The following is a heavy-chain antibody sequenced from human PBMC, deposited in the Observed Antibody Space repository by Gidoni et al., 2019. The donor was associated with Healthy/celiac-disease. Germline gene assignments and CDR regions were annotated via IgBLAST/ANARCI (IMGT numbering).Heavy chain of an antibody. V-gene: IGHV3-30-3*01. Sequence: QGKLVEAGGGGVQPGRAMRLTWAAAGVNFSSYAMHWVRQAPGKGLEWVAVLSYDGSNHYYADSVKGRFTISRDNSKHTLYLQMNSLRAEYTAVYYCARGGDYGDYGGYFDYWGQGTLVTVSS. CDR2: LSYDGSNH. CDR1: GVNFSSYA. CDR3: ARGGDYGDYGGYFDY. D-gene: IGHD4-17*01. J-gene: IGHJ4*02.